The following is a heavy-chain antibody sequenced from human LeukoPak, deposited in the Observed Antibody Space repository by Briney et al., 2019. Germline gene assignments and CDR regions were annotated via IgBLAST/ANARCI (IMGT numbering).Heavy chain of an antibody. D-gene: IGHD3-22*01. CDR1: GFAFRDYY. V-gene: IGHV3-11*01. Sequence: GGSLRLSCAASGFAFRDYYMTWIRQAPGKGLEWVSYISISGDIIYYADSVKGRFTISRDNPKNSLYLQMNSLRAEDTAVYYCARGDHYYGTSGLFDSWGQGTLVTVSS. CDR3: ARGDHYYGTSGLFDS. J-gene: IGHJ4*02. CDR2: ISISGDII.